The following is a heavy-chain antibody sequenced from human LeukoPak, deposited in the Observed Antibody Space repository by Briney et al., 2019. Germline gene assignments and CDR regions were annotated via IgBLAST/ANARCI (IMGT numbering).Heavy chain of an antibody. CDR1: GFTFSSYW. CDR2: IKQDGSEK. Sequence: GGSLRLSCAASGFTFSSYWMTWVRQAPGKGLECVATIKQDGSEKYYVDSVKGRFTISRDNAKNSLYLQMNSLRAEDTAVYYCARGSAFDWLYVFDYWGQGTLVTVSS. CDR3: ARGSAFDWLYVFDY. D-gene: IGHD3-9*01. J-gene: IGHJ4*02. V-gene: IGHV3-7*04.